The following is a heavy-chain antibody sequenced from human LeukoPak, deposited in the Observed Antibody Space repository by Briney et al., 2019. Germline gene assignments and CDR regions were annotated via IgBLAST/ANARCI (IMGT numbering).Heavy chain of an antibody. CDR3: ARDPNGDYIGAFDM. V-gene: IGHV3-23*01. D-gene: IGHD4-17*01. CDR1: GFTFSSYA. J-gene: IGHJ3*02. Sequence: GGSLRLSGTASGFTFSSYAMTWVRQTPGKGLEWVSSIRGGGSRTFYADSVKGRFTISRDNSKNTVSLQMNSLRAEDTAVYYCARDPNGDYIGAFDMWGPGTMVIVSS. CDR2: IRGGGSRT.